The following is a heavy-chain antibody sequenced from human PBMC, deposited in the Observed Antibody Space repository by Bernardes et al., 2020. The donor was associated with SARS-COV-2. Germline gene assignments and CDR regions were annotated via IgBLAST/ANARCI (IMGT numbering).Heavy chain of an antibody. CDR1: GFTFSTYG. CDR3: AKVSVPVNYYYNYCAMDG. Sequence: GGSLRLSCAASGFTFSTYGMSWVRQAQGQGLERVSGLSGSGGHTYNADPVKGRLTISRDNSKNTLYLQMNSLIAEDTAVYYCAKVSVPVNYYYNYCAMDGWGQGTTVSVSS. D-gene: IGHD6-19*01. V-gene: IGHV3-23*01. CDR2: LSGSGGHT. J-gene: IGHJ6*02.